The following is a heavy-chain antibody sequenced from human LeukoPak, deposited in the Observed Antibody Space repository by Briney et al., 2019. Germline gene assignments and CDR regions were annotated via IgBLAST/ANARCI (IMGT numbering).Heavy chain of an antibody. CDR1: GGTFSSYA. J-gene: IGHJ4*02. Sequence: SVKVSCKASGGTFSSYAISWVRQAPGQGLEWMGGIIPIFGTANYAQKFQGRVTITADESTSTAYMELSSLRSEDTAVYYCARTIAARPGVLYYFDYWGRGTLVTVSS. D-gene: IGHD6-6*01. V-gene: IGHV1-69*01. CDR3: ARTIAARPGVLYYFDY. CDR2: IIPIFGTA.